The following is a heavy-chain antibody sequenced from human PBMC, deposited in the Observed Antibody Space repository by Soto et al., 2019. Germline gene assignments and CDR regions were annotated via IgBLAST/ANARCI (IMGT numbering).Heavy chain of an antibody. D-gene: IGHD1-26*01. V-gene: IGHV3-30-3*01. CDR3: ARMESGSYLDYYYGMDV. CDR1: GFTFSSYA. J-gene: IGHJ6*02. Sequence: QVQLVESGGGVVQPGRSLRLSCAASGFTFSSYAMHWVRQAPGKGLEWVAVISYDGSNKYYADSVKGRFTISRDNSKNPLYLQMNSLRAEDTAVYYCARMESGSYLDYYYGMDVWGQGTTVTVSS. CDR2: ISYDGSNK.